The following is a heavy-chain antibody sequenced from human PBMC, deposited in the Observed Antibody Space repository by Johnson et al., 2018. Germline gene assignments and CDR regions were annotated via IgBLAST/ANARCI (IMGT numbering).Heavy chain of an antibody. V-gene: IGHV4-34*01. CDR1: GGSFSGYY. CDR3: AGFVVVTAEVAFDI. Sequence: QVQLQQWGAGLLKPSETLSLTCAVYGGSFSGYYWSWIRQPPGKGLEWIGEINHRGSTNYNPSLKSRVTISVDTSKNQFSLKLRSVTAAGPAVYYCAGFVVVTAEVAFDIWGQGTMVTVSS. J-gene: IGHJ3*02. CDR2: INHRGST. D-gene: IGHD2-21*02.